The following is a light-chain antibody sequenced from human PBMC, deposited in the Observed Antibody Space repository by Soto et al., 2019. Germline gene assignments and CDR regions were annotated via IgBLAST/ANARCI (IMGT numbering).Light chain of an antibody. CDR3: PHYDNLPLS. V-gene: IGKV1-33*01. CDR2: DAS. Sequence: EIEVTQTPSSLSASVGYRCTISCQASQDISNYLNWYQQKPGKAPKLLIYDASNLETGVPSRFSGSGSGTDFTFTISSLQPEDSAPYYCPHYDNLPLSFGQRRRPAI. J-gene: IGKJ5*01. CDR1: QDISNY.